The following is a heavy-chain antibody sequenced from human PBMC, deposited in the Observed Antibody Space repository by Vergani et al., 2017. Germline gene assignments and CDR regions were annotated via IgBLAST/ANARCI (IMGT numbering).Heavy chain of an antibody. CDR1: GFTFSDYY. CDR3: AKDLAYDSSGGFDP. V-gene: IGHV3-23*04. CDR2: ISGSGGST. J-gene: IGHJ5*02. D-gene: IGHD3-22*01. Sequence: VQLVESGGGLVKPGGSLRLSCAASGFTFSDYYMSWIRQAPGKGLEWVSAISGSGGSTYYADSVKGRFTSSRDNSKNTLYLQMNSLRAEDTAVYYCAKDLAYDSSGGFDPWGQGTLVTVSS.